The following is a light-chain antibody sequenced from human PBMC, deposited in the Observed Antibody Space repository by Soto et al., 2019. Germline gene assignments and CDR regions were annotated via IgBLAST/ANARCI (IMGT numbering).Light chain of an antibody. CDR3: CSYASNYIFHV. CDR2: DVN. CDR1: TSDVGGYNY. V-gene: IGLV2-11*01. Sequence: QSALTQPPSVSGSPGQAVTISCTGTTSDVGGYNYVSWYQQHPGKAPKLMIYDVNKRPSGVPDRFSGSKSGNTASLTVSGLQAEDEADYFCCSYASNYIFHVFGSGTKVTVL. J-gene: IGLJ1*01.